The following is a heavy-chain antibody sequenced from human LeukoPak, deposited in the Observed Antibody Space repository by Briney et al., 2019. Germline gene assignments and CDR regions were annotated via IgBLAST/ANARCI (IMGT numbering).Heavy chain of an antibody. J-gene: IGHJ4*02. CDR3: TTDGYSSGWPQTSFDY. Sequence: NAGGSLRLSCAASGFTFPNAWMSWLRQAPGKGLEWVGRIKSKTDGGTTDYAAPVKGRFTISRDDSKNTLYLQMNSLKTEDTAVYYCTTDGYSSGWPQTSFDYWGQGTLVTVSS. D-gene: IGHD6-19*01. CDR2: IKSKTDGGTT. V-gene: IGHV3-15*01. CDR1: GFTFPNAW.